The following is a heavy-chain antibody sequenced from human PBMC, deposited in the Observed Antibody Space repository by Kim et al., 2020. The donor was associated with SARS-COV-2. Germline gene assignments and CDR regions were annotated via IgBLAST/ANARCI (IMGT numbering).Heavy chain of an antibody. CDR2: INGSFRA. CDR1: GGSFSGIY. Sequence: SETLSLTCAVYGGSFSGIYWSWIRQPPGRGLEWIWGINGSFRATNNPDPPRRGCITVDTDTNKTPLTLMSIPAVDAAVDYYACTFFNSSSSVGYV. V-gene: IGHV4-34*04. J-gene: IGHJ3*01. CDR3: ACTFFNSSSSVGYV. D-gene: IGHD1-26*01.